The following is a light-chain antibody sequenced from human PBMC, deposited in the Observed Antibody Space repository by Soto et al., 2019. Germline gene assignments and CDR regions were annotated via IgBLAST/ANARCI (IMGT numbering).Light chain of an antibody. CDR2: GAS. J-gene: IGKJ2*01. Sequence: EIVMTQSPASLSVSPGETATLSCRASQSISNSLAWYQQKPGQAPSLLIYGASTRATGIPARFSGSGSGTEITLTISSLLSEDSAFYYCQQYNNWPPRTFGQGTKLEIK. CDR3: QQYNNWPPRT. V-gene: IGKV3-15*01. CDR1: QSISNS.